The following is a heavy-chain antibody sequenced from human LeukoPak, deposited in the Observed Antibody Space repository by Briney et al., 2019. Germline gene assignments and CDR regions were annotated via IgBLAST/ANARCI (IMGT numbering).Heavy chain of an antibody. Sequence: PGGSLRLSCAGSGFTFRTYWMTWVRQAPGKGLEWVATISQGGSEKNYVDSVRGRFTISRDNAKNLLYLQMNSLRDEDTAVYYCVGVTPVTAGEYWGQGTLVTVSS. J-gene: IGHJ4*02. V-gene: IGHV3-7*01. CDR3: VGVTPVTAGEY. CDR1: GFTFRTYW. D-gene: IGHD4-17*01. CDR2: ISQGGSEK.